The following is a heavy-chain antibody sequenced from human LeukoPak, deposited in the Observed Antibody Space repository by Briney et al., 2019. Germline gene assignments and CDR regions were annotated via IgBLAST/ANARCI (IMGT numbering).Heavy chain of an antibody. D-gene: IGHD2/OR15-2a*01. CDR2: INSDGSWT. J-gene: IGHJ4*02. V-gene: IGHV3-74*01. CDR3: VSFYETY. Sequence: GGSLRLSCAASGNHWMHWVRQAPGKGLVWVSHINSDGSWTSYADSVKGRFTISKDNAKNTVYLQMNSLRAEDTAVYYCVSFYETYWDRGTLVTVSS. CDR1: GNHW.